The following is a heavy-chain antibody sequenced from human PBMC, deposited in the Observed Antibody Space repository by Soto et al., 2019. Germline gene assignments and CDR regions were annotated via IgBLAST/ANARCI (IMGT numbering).Heavy chain of an antibody. CDR1: GGSLYSSNW. CDR2: IHHSVST. V-gene: IGHV4-4*02. D-gene: IGHD3-3*01. J-gene: IGHJ5*02. Sequence: SEPLSLTCDVSGGSLYSSNWWTWVRKTPGKGLEWIGEIHHSVSTNYNPSLKSRVTISADKSKNQFFLNLSSVTAADTAMYYCTRRGGGGSGVFMIDWLDPWGQGTQVTVSS. CDR3: TRRGGGGSGVFMIDWLDP.